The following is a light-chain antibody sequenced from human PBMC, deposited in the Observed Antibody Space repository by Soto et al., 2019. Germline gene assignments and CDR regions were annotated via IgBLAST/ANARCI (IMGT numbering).Light chain of an antibody. V-gene: IGLV2-14*01. CDR2: DVS. CDR3: SSYTSSSILGYV. J-gene: IGLJ1*01. CDR1: SRDVGGYNY. Sequence: QSGRTRPAPGSGSPGRAIPISCTGTSRDVGGYNYVSWYQQHPGKAPKLMIYDVSNRPSGVSNRFSGSKSGNTASLTISGLQAEDEADYYCSSYTSSSILGYVFGTGTKVTVL.